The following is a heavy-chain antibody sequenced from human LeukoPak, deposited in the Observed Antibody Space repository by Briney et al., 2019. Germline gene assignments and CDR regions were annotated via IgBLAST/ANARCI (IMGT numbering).Heavy chain of an antibody. Sequence: SVKVSCKASGGTFSSYAISWVRQAPGQGLEWMGGIIPIFGTANYAQKFQGRVTITTDKSTRTAYMELSSLRSEDTAVYYCARLVGYCSSTSCLDFDYWGQGTLVTVSS. CDR2: IIPIFGTA. J-gene: IGHJ4*02. CDR3: ARLVGYCSSTSCLDFDY. V-gene: IGHV1-69*05. D-gene: IGHD2-2*01. CDR1: GGTFSSYA.